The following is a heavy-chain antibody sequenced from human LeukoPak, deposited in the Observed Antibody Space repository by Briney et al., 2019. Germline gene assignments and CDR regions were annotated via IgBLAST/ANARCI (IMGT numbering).Heavy chain of an antibody. Sequence: PGGSLRLSCAASGFTFSSYAMSWVRQAPGKGLEWIAEMNHSGSSNYNPSLKSRVTISLDTSKNHFSLKLRSVTAADTAVYYCGRGVYGDYKFDYWGQGTLVTVSS. CDR2: MNHSGSS. CDR3: GRGVYGDYKFDY. CDR1: GFTFSSYA. D-gene: IGHD4-17*01. V-gene: IGHV4-34*01. J-gene: IGHJ4*02.